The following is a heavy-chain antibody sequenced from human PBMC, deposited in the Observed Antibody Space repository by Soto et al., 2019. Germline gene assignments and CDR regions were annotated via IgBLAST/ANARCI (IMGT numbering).Heavy chain of an antibody. CDR1: GFTFSNYW. V-gene: IGHV3-74*01. J-gene: IGHJ5*02. CDR3: VRDKRVTDWFDP. CDR2: ITSDGSVT. Sequence: PGGSLRLSCAASGFTFSNYWMHWVRQAPGKGLLWVSRITSDGSVTVYADSVRGRFTISRDNANNMPYLQMNSLRVEDTAVYYCVRDKRVTDWFDPWGQGTLVTVSS.